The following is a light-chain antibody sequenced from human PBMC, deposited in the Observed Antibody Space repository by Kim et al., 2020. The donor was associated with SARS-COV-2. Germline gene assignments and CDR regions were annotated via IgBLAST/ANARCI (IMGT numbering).Light chain of an antibody. J-gene: IGLJ2*01. CDR2: DDS. V-gene: IGLV3-21*02. Sequence: GQTGRITCGGNNIGSKSVHWYQRKPGQAAGLVVYDDSDRPSGIPERFSGSNSGNTATLTISRVEAGDEADYYCQVWDSSSDHPGAVFGGGTQLTVL. CDR1: NIGSKS. CDR3: QVWDSSSDHPGAV.